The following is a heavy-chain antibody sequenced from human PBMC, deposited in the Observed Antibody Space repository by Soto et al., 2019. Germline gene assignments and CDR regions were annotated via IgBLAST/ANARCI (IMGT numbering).Heavy chain of an antibody. CDR1: GFTFTNAW. CDR3: AADVPTAGGGEFDY. D-gene: IGHD2-21*01. CDR2: IKTKTEGETT. V-gene: IGHV3-15*01. Sequence: EVQLVESGGGLVQAGGSLRLSCAASGFTFTNAWMNWVRQAPGKGLEWVGHIKTKTEGETTDYAAPVKGRFTISRDDSKNTQSLQMNGLRSEDTAVYYCAADVPTAGGGEFDYWGQGILVIVSS. J-gene: IGHJ4*02.